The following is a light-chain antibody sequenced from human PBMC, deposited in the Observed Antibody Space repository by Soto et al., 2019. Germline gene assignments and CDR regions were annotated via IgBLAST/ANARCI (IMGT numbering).Light chain of an antibody. CDR3: SSYAATNNYV. CDR1: SGDVGGYNF. Sequence: QSALTQPPSASGSPGQSVTISCTGASGDVGGYNFVSWYRQYPGKAPQLIIYEVTKRPSGFPDRFSGSKSGNTASLTVSGLQAEDEADYYCSSYAATNNYVFGSGTKVTVL. J-gene: IGLJ1*01. CDR2: EVT. V-gene: IGLV2-8*01.